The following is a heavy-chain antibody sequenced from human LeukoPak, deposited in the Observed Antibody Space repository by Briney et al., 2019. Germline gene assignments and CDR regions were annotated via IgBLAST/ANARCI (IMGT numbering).Heavy chain of an antibody. V-gene: IGHV3-33*01. D-gene: IGHD1-26*01. CDR1: GFTFSYYG. J-gene: IGHJ4*02. Sequence: GRSLRLSCAASGFTFSYYGMHWVRQAPGKGLEWVAVIWYDGSNQYYVDSVKGRFTVSRDNAKNTLYLQMNSLRAEDTAVYYCATDRNSGKYYDYWGQGTLVTVSS. CDR3: ATDRNSGKYYDY. CDR2: IWYDGSNQ.